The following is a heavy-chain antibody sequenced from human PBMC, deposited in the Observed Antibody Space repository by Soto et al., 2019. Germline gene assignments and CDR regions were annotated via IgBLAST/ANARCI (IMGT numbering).Heavy chain of an antibody. CDR3: ARQIYDSDTGPNLHYYFDS. Sequence: PGESLKISCKGSGYSFAGYWITWVRQKSGKGLEWMGRIDPSDSQTYYSPSFRGHVTISVTKSITTVFLQWSSLRASDTAMYYCARQIYDSDTGPNLHYYFDSWGQGTPVTVSS. CDR1: GYSFAGYW. J-gene: IGHJ4*02. V-gene: IGHV5-10-1*01. D-gene: IGHD3-22*01. CDR2: IDPSDSQT.